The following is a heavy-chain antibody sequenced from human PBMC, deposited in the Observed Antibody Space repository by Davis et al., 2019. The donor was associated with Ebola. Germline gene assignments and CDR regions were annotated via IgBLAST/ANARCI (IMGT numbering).Heavy chain of an antibody. CDR2: INPNRGGT. J-gene: IGHJ4*02. CDR3: ARAPSGDHYYDSSGPGGGDY. CDR1: GYTFTGYS. Sequence: ASVKVSCKASGYTFTGYSMHWVRQAPGQGLEWMGWINPNRGGTNYAQKFQGRVTMTRDTSISTAYMELRRLRYEDTAVYYCARAPSGDHYYDSSGPGGGDYWGQGTLVTVSS. D-gene: IGHD3-22*01. V-gene: IGHV1-2*02.